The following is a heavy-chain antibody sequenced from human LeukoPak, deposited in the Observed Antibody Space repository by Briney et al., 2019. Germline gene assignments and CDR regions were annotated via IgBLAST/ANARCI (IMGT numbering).Heavy chain of an antibody. CDR3: ARGGRITIFGPSGRPHAFDI. V-gene: IGHV4-34*01. Sequence: SETLSLTCAVYGGSFGGYYWSWIRQPPGKGLEWIGEINHSGSTNYNPSLKSRVTISVDTSKNQFSLKLSSVTAADTAVYYCARGGRITIFGPSGRPHAFDIWGQGTMVTVSS. CDR1: GGSFGGYY. D-gene: IGHD3-3*01. J-gene: IGHJ3*02. CDR2: INHSGST.